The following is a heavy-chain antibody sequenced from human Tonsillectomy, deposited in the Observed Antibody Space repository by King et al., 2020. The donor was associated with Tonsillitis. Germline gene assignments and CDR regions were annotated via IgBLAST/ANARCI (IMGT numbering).Heavy chain of an antibody. Sequence: VQLVESGGGVVQPGGSLRLSCAASGFTFSSYGMHWVRQAPGKVLEWVAFIRYYGSNKYYADSVKGRVNISRDNSKNTVYLQMKSLRAEDTAGYYCATGGGAGTVDYWGQGTLVTVSS. D-gene: IGHD1-7*01. J-gene: IGHJ4*02. CDR3: ATGGGAGTVDY. CDR1: GFTFSSYG. V-gene: IGHV3-30*02. CDR2: IRYYGSNK.